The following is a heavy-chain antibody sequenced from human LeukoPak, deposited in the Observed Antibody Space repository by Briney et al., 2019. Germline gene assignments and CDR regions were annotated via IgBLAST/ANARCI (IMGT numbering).Heavy chain of an antibody. CDR1: GFTFSSYA. J-gene: IGHJ5*02. V-gene: IGHV3-30-3*01. CDR2: ISYDGSNK. CDR3: ARDPVDTAMALNWFDP. D-gene: IGHD5-18*01. Sequence: GGSLRLSCAASGFTFSSYAMRWVRQAPGKGLEWVAVISYDGSNKYYADSVKGRFTISRDNSKNTLYLQMNSLRAEDTAVYYCARDPVDTAMALNWFDPWGQGTLVTVSS.